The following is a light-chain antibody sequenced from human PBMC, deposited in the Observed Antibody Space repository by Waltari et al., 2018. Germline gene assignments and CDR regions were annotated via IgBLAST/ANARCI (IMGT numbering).Light chain of an antibody. Sequence: QSALTQPASVSGSPGQSITISCTGTSSDVGGYNYVSWYQQHPGKAPKLMIYEVSNRPSGVSIRFSGSKSGNTASLTISVLQAEDEADYYCSSYTSSSTLGVFGGGTKLTVL. J-gene: IGLJ2*01. CDR3: SSYTSSSTLGV. CDR1: SSDVGGYNY. V-gene: IGLV2-14*01. CDR2: EVS.